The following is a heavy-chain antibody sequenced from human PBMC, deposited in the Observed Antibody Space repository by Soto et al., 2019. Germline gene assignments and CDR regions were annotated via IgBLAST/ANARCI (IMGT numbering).Heavy chain of an antibody. CDR1: GASVSSGSYY. V-gene: IGHV4-61*10. Sequence: SETLSLTCIVSGASVSSGSYYWSWIRQPAGKGLEWIGRVYSSGTTDYNPSLNSRATMSVETSKNQFSLKLSSVTAADTAVYYCARDIGSYAYGEGYWGQGIQVTVSS. CDR2: VYSSGTT. D-gene: IGHD2-15*01. J-gene: IGHJ4*02. CDR3: ARDIGSYAYGEGY.